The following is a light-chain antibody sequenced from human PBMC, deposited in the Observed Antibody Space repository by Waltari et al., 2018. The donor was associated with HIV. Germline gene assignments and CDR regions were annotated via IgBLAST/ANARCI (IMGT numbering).Light chain of an antibody. V-gene: IGLV2-14*03. CDR3: SSYTSSSTWV. CDR2: DVT. CDR1: SSDVGGYNY. J-gene: IGLJ3*02. Sequence: QSALTQPASVSGSPGQSITISCTGTSSDVGGYNYVSWYQQHPGKAPKHMIYDVTIRPSGVSNRFSGSKSGNTASLTISGLQLEDGADYYCSSYTSSSTWVFGGGTKLTVL.